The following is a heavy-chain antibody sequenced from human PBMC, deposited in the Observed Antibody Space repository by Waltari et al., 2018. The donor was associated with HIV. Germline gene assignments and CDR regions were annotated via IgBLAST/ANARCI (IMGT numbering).Heavy chain of an antibody. V-gene: IGHV4-34*02. CDR2: INHHGNT. J-gene: IGHJ5*02. Sequence: QVQLQQWGTGLLKPSGTLSLTCAVYGGPFSGFYWSWIRQSPGKGLEWIGEINHHGNTNYNPSLKSRVTILVDTSKRQFSLRMTSVTAADTGVYYGARVPKRYDWNYDPWGQGTPVTVSS. CDR1: GGPFSGFY. CDR3: ARVPKRYDWNYDP. D-gene: IGHD1-7*01.